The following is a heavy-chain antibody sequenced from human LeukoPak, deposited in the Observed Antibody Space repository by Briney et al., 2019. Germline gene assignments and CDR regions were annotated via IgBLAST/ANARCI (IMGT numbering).Heavy chain of an antibody. CDR1: GGSISSYY. J-gene: IGHJ4*02. CDR2: IYYSGNT. CDR3: ASGGNPTFDY. D-gene: IGHD4-23*01. V-gene: IGHV4-59*01. Sequence: SETLSLTCTVSGGSISSYYWSWIRQPPGKGLEWIGYIYYSGNTNYNPSLKSRVTISVDTSKNQFSLKLSSVTAADTAVYYCASGGNPTFDYWGQGTLVTVSS.